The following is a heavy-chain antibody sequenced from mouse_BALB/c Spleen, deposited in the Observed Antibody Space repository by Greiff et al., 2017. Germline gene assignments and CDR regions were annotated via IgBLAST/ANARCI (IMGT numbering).Heavy chain of an antibody. CDR1: GFSLTSYG. V-gene: IGHV2-9*02. CDR2: IWAGGST. J-gene: IGHJ1*01. CDR3: ARKKGYYGNYGYVDV. Sequence: QVQLKESGPGLVAPSQSLSITCTVSGFSLTSYGVHWVRQPPGKGLEWLGVIWAGGSTNYNSALMSRLSISKDNSKSQVFLKMNSLQANDTAIYYCARKKGYYGNYGYVDVWGAGTTVTVSS. D-gene: IGHD2-1*01.